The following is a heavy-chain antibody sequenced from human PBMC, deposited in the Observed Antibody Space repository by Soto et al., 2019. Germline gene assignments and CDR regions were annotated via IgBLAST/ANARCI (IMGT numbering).Heavy chain of an antibody. V-gene: IGHV3-13*01. CDR2: IGSAGDT. CDR1: GFTFNTYG. Sequence: EVQLVESGGGLVPPGGSLRLSCAASGFTFNTYGMRWVRQVTGKGLEWVSLIGSAGDTYYSDSVKGRFAISRENAKNSLYPQMNSLRAGDTAVYYCAREGRGFAGGLDVWGQGTTVTVSS. J-gene: IGHJ6*02. D-gene: IGHD3-10*01. CDR3: AREGRGFAGGLDV.